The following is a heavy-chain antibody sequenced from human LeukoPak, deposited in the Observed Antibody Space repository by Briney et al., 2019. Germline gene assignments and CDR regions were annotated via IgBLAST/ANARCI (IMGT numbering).Heavy chain of an antibody. J-gene: IGHJ5*02. CDR3: ASKPVRYCSGGSCYEGNWFDP. D-gene: IGHD2-15*01. V-gene: IGHV4-59*01. CDR2: IYYSGST. CDR1: GGSISSYY. Sequence: SETLSLTCTVSGGSISSYYWSWIRQPPGKGLEWIGYIYYSGSTNYNPSLKCRVTISVDTSKNQFSLKLSSVTAADTAVYYCASKPVRYCSGGSCYEGNWFDPWGQGALVTVSS.